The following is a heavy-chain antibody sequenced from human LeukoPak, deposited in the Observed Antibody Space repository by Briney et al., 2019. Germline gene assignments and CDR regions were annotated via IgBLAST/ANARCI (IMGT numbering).Heavy chain of an antibody. CDR1: GYSISSGYY. J-gene: IGHJ5*02. V-gene: IGHV4-38-2*01. D-gene: IGHD1-26*01. CDR2: IYHSGST. Sequence: SETLSLTCAVSGYSISSGYYWGWIREPPGKGLEWIGSIYHSGSTYYNPSLKSRVTISVDTSKNQFSLKLSSVTAADTAVYYCARLDSGSYPIGTNTLSFDPWGQGTLVTVSS. CDR3: ARLDSGSYPIGTNTLSFDP.